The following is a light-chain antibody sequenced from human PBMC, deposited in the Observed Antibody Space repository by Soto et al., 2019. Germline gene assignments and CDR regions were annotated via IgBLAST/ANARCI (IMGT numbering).Light chain of an antibody. J-gene: IGKJ2*01. Sequence: DIGMTQSPSSLSSSVGDRVTLTCRASQSVSSYLNWYQQKLGQAPKLLIYGASNWPTGVPSRFSGSGSGTDFTLTISSLQPEDFAVYYCQQGNSTPDTFGQGTKLEIK. CDR2: GAS. V-gene: IGKV1-39*01. CDR3: QQGNSTPDT. CDR1: QSVSSY.